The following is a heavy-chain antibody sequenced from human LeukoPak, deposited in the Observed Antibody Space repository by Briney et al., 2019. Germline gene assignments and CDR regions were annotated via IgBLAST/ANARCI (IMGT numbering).Heavy chain of an antibody. CDR1: GFTFNAYD. V-gene: IGHV3-21*01. D-gene: IGHD3-10*01. J-gene: IGHJ2*01. CDR3: ARSPSSDYFDL. CDR2: ISKSGNYI. Sequence: GGSLRLSCAASGFTFNAYDMAWVRQAPGKGLEWVSSISKSGNYIYYADSVKGRFTISRDNAKKSLDLQMKSLRAGDTAVYYCARSPSSDYFDLWGRGTVVTVSS.